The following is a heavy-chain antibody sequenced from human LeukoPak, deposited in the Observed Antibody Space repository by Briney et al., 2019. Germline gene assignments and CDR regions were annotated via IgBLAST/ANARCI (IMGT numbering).Heavy chain of an antibody. Sequence: SVKVSCKASGGTFSNFAVNWVRQAPGHGLEWMGGIIPIFGTTNYAPKFQDRVTITADKSTSTAYMELSSLRSEDTAVYYCAREGGVSSWGQGTLVTVSS. CDR3: AREGGVSS. J-gene: IGHJ5*02. CDR2: IIPIFGTT. CDR1: GGTFSNFA. V-gene: IGHV1-69*06.